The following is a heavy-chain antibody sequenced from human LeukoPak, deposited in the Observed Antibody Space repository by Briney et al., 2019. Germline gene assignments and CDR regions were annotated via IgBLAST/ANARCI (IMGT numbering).Heavy chain of an antibody. V-gene: IGHV4-4*09. CDR1: GGCISSYY. D-gene: IGHD5-12*01. Sequence: PSETLSLTCTVSGGCISSYYWSWIRQPPGKGLEWIGYIYTSGSTNYNPSLKSRVTISVHTSKNQFSLKLSSVTAADTAVYYCASLIRGYDTNYFDYWGQGTLVTVSS. J-gene: IGHJ4*02. CDR2: IYTSGST. CDR3: ASLIRGYDTNYFDY.